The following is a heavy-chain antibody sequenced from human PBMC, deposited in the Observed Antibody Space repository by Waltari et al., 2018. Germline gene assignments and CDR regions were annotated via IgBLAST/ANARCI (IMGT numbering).Heavy chain of an antibody. V-gene: IGHV3-48*01. D-gene: IGHD5-18*01. CDR1: GFTFRSYG. CDR2: ISISSSTI. J-gene: IGHJ4*02. Sequence: EVQLVESGGGLVQPGGSLRLSCAASGFTFRSYGMNWVRQAPGKGLEWVSYISISSSTIYYADSVKGRFTISRDNAKRSLYLQMNSLRAEDTAVYYCASGSYSYGLGYWGQGTLVTVSS. CDR3: ASGSYSYGLGY.